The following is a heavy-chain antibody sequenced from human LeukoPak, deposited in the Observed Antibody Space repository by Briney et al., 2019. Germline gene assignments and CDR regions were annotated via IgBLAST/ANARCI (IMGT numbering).Heavy chain of an antibody. J-gene: IGHJ4*02. CDR1: GGTFSSYA. CDR2: IIPIFGTA. V-gene: IGHV1-69*05. Sequence: ASVKVSCKASGGTFSSYAISWVRQAPGQGLEWMGGIIPIFGTANYAQKFQGRVTMTRDMSTSTVYMELSSLRSEDTAVYYCATGRSSTGSAFDYWGQGTQVTVSS. D-gene: IGHD2-2*01. CDR3: ATGRSSTGSAFDY.